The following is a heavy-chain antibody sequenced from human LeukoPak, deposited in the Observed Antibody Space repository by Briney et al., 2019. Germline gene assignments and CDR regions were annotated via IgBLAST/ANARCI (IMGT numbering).Heavy chain of an antibody. J-gene: IGHJ5*02. D-gene: IGHD5-12*01. V-gene: IGHV3-21*01. CDR3: ARGRSGYAQGTFDP. CDR1: GLTFSSYS. Sequence: PGGSLRLSCAASGLTFSSYSMTWVRQAPGKGLEWVSSISSSSSYIYYADSVKGRFTISRDNAKNSLYLQMNSLRAEDTAVYYCARGRSGYAQGTFDPWGQGTLVTVSS. CDR2: ISSSSSYI.